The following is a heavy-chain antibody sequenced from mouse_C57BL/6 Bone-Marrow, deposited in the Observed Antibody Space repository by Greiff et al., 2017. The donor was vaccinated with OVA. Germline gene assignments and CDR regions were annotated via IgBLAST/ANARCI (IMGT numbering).Heavy chain of an antibody. CDR2: IDPSDSYT. CDR1: GYTFTSYW. D-gene: IGHD2-3*01. CDR3: ARWLLRHYYFDY. V-gene: IGHV1-69*01. Sequence: QVQLQQPGAELVMPGASVKLSCKASGYTFTSYWMHWVKQRPGQGLEWIGEIDPSDSYTNYNQKFKGKSTLTVDKSSSTAYMQLSSLTSEDSAVYYCARWLLRHYYFDYWGQGTTLTVSS. J-gene: IGHJ2*01.